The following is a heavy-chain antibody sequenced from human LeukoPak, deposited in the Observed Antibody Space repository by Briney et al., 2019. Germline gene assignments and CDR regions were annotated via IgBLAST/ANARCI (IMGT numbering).Heavy chain of an antibody. J-gene: IGHJ4*02. CDR1: GFTFSDYY. V-gene: IGHV3-11*01. CDR2: ISSSGSTL. Sequence: SPGGSLRLSCAASGFTFSDYYMSWIRQAPGKGLEWVSYISSSGSTLYYADSVKGRITISRDNAKNSLYLQMNSLRAEDTAVYYCARRRYNWNAIDYWGQGTLVIVSS. D-gene: IGHD1-20*01. CDR3: ARRRYNWNAIDY.